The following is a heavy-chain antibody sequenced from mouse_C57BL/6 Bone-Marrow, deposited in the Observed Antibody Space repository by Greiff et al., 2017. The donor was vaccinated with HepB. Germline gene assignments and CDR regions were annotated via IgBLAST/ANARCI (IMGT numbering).Heavy chain of an antibody. Sequence: EVQVVESGGDLVKPGGSLKLSCAASGFTFSSYGMSWVRQTPDKRLEWVATISSGGSYTYYPDSVKGRFTISRDNAKNTLYLQMSSLKSEDTAMYYCARHGNYYWYFDVWGTGTTVTVSS. D-gene: IGHD2-1*01. CDR1: GFTFSSYG. CDR2: ISSGGSYT. J-gene: IGHJ1*03. V-gene: IGHV5-6*01. CDR3: ARHGNYYWYFDV.